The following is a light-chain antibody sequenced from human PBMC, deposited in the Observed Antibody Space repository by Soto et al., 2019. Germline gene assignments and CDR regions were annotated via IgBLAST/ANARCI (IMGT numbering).Light chain of an antibody. CDR1: QSVSSN. V-gene: IGKV3-15*01. CDR2: GAS. CDR3: QQYNNWPPWT. Sequence: EILMTXSPARLSVSPGERATXSCRSSQSVSSNLAWYQQKPGQAPRLLIYGASTRATGIPARFSGSGSGTEFTLTISSLQSEDFAVYYCQQYNNWPPWTFGQGTKV. J-gene: IGKJ1*01.